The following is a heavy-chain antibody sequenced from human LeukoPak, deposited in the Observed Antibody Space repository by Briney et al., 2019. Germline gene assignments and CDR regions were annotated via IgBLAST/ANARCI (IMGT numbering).Heavy chain of an antibody. CDR3: ATSPYGELLYYSYYYMDV. V-gene: IGHV3-15*01. CDR2: IKSKTDGGTT. Sequence: GGSLRLSCAASGFTFSNAWMSWVRQAPGKGLEWVGRIKSKTDGGTTDYAAPVKGRFTISRDDSKNTLYLQMNGLKTEDTAVYYCATSPYGELLYYSYYYMDVWGKGTTVTVSS. CDR1: GFTFSNAW. J-gene: IGHJ6*03. D-gene: IGHD4-17*01.